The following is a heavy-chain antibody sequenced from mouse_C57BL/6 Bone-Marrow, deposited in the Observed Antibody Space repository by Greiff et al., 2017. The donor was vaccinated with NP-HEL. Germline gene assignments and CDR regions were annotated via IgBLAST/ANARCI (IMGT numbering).Heavy chain of an antibody. CDR2: IHPNSGST. D-gene: IGHD1-1*01. CDR1: GYTFTSYW. CDR3: GRGTTVVANYYAMDY. J-gene: IGHJ4*01. Sequence: QVQLQQPGAELVKPGASVKLSCKASGYTFTSYWMHWVKQRPGQGLEWIGMIHPNSGSTNYNEKFKSKATLTVDKSSSTAYIQLSSLTSEDSAVYYCGRGTTVVANYYAMDYWGQGTSVTVTA. V-gene: IGHV1-64*01.